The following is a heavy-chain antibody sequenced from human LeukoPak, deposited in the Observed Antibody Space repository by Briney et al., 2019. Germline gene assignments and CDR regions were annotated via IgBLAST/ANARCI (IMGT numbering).Heavy chain of an antibody. CDR3: AKVRFRLVVVPALDPDY. CDR2: IRYDGSNK. CDR1: GFTFSSYG. Sequence: HPGGSLRLSCAASGFTFSSYGMHWVRQAPGKGLEWVAFIRYDGSNKYYADSVKGRFTISRDNSKNTLYLQMNSLRAEDTAVYYCAKVRFRLVVVPALDPDYWGQGTLVTVSS. J-gene: IGHJ4*02. V-gene: IGHV3-30*02. D-gene: IGHD2-2*01.